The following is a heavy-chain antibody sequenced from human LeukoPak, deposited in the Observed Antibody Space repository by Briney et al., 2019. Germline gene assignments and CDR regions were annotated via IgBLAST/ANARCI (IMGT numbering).Heavy chain of an antibody. CDR2: IYYSGST. CDR1: GGSISSSSYY. J-gene: IGHJ5*02. Sequence: PSETLSLTCTVSGGSISSSSYYWGWIRQPPGKGLEWIGSIYYSGSTYYNPSLKSRVTISVDTSKNQFSLKLSSVTAADTAMYYCARAYSSSWYYNWFDPWGQGTLVTVSS. D-gene: IGHD6-13*01. CDR3: ARAYSSSWYYNWFDP. V-gene: IGHV4-39*07.